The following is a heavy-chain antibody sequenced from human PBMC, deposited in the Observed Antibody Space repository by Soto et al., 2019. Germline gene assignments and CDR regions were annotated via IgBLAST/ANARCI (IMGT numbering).Heavy chain of an antibody. CDR3: AILYSSSWFDY. D-gene: IGHD6-13*01. J-gene: IGHJ4*02. CDR2: INSDGSST. V-gene: IGHV3-74*01. CDR1: GFTFSSYW. Sequence: GGSLRLSCAASGFTFSSYWMHWVRQAPGKGLVWVSRINSDGSSTSYADSVKGRFTISRDNAKNTLYLQMNSLRAEDTAVYYCAILYSSSWFDYWGQGTLVTVSS.